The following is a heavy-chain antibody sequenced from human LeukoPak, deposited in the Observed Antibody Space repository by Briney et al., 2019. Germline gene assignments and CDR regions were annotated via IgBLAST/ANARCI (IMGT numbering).Heavy chain of an antibody. CDR2: VNSDGSST. J-gene: IGHJ4*02. V-gene: IGHV3-74*01. CDR3: ARGRGEQQLVQRY. Sequence: GGSLRLSCAASGFTFSSYWMHWVSQAPGKGLVWVSRVNSDGSSTSYADSVKGRFTISRDNAKNTVYLQMDSLRAEDTAVYYCARGRGEQQLVQRYWGQGTLVIVSS. CDR1: GFTFSSYW. D-gene: IGHD6-13*01.